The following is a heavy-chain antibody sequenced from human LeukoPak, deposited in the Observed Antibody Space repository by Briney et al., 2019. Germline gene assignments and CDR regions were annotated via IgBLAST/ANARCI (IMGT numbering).Heavy chain of an antibody. V-gene: IGHV4-30-2*01. J-gene: IGHJ4*02. Sequence: SETLSLTCAVSGGSISSGGYSWSWIRQPPGKGLEWIGYIYHSGSTYYNPSLKSRVTISVDRSKNQFSLKLSSVTAADTAVYYCARLEPGGYFDYWGQGTLVTVSS. D-gene: IGHD1-1*01. CDR3: ARLEPGGYFDY. CDR1: GGSISSGGYS. CDR2: IYHSGST.